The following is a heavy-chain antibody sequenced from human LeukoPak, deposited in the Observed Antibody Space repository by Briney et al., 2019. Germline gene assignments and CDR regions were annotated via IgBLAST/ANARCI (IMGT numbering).Heavy chain of an antibody. D-gene: IGHD2-2*01. CDR3: ARAGKVVPAANMV. Sequence: GESLKISCKGSGYSFTSYWIGWVRKLPGKGLGWLGIIYPGDSDTRYSPSCQGQVTISADKSISTAYLQLGSLKASDTAMYYCARAGKVVPAANMVWGQGTLVTVSS. CDR2: IYPGDSDT. CDR1: GYSFTSYW. J-gene: IGHJ4*02. V-gene: IGHV5-51*01.